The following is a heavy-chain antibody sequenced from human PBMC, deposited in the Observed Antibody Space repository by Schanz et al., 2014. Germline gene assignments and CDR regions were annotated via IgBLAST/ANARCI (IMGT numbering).Heavy chain of an antibody. Sequence: EVHLVESGGGLVQPGGSLRLSCAASGFNFITFAMSWVRQAPGKGLEWVSTISGLGEATFYSDSVKGRFTVSRDNSKNTLFLQMNSLRPEDTALYFCARDEGRDGYNLAFDVWGQGTLVTVSS. V-gene: IGHV3-23*04. J-gene: IGHJ3*01. CDR3: ARDEGRDGYNLAFDV. CDR1: GFNFITFA. CDR2: ISGLGEAT. D-gene: IGHD5-12*01.